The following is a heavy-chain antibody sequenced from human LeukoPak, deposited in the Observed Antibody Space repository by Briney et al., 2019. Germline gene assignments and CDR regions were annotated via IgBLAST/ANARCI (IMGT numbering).Heavy chain of an antibody. J-gene: IGHJ4*02. Sequence: GGSLRLSCAASGFTFSGYYMNWIRQAPGKGLEWISYISSSGSSTKYADSVKGRFTISRDNTKNSLYLQMTSLRADDTAVYYCASKGGYWGQGTLVTVSS. CDR2: ISSSGSST. CDR3: ASKGGY. D-gene: IGHD2-15*01. V-gene: IGHV3-11*03. CDR1: GFTFSGYY.